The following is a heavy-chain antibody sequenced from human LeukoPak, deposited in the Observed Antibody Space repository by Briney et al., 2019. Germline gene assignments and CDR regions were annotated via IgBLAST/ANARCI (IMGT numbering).Heavy chain of an antibody. V-gene: IGHV1-69*05. CDR2: IIPIFGTA. D-gene: IGHD4-17*01. CDR1: GYTFTSYG. Sequence: ASVKVSCKASGYTFTSYGISWVRQAPGQGLEWMGGIIPIFGTANYAQKFQGRVTITTDESTSTAYMELSSLRSEDTAVYYCARPYGDYGNFGAFDIWGQGTMVTVSS. J-gene: IGHJ3*02. CDR3: ARPYGDYGNFGAFDI.